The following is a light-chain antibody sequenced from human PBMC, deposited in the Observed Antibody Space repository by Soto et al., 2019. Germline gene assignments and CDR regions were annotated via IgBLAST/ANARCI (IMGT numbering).Light chain of an antibody. Sequence: QSVLTQPPSASGTPGQRVTISCFGDTSNIGGNTVNWYQQFPGMAPRLLIYSDNQRPSGVPDRFSGSKSGTSASLAISGLQSGDEADFYCSSWDDMVNGPVFGGGTKVTVL. J-gene: IGLJ2*01. V-gene: IGLV1-44*01. CDR2: SDN. CDR1: TSNIGGNT. CDR3: SSWDDMVNGPV.